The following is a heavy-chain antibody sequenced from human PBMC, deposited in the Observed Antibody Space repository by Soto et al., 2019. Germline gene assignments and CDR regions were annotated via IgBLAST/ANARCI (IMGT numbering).Heavy chain of an antibody. CDR1: GFTFSSYA. V-gene: IGHV3-23*01. D-gene: IGHD3-3*01. J-gene: IGHJ6*03. Sequence: GGSLRLSCAASGFTFSSYAMSWVRQAPGKGLEWVSAISGSGGSTYYADSVKGRFTISRDNSKKTLYLQMNSLRAEDTAVYYCAKDGADFWSGYYYYMDVWGKGTTVTVSS. CDR2: ISGSGGST. CDR3: AKDGADFWSGYYYYMDV.